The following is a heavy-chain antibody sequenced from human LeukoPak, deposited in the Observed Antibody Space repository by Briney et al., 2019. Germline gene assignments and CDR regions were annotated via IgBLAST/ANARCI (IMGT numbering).Heavy chain of an antibody. CDR2: MYYSGST. CDR3: ARPYYYDSRIDP. Sequence: SETLSLTCTVSGGSISSGDYYWGWIRQPLGKGLEWIGYMYYSGSTYYNPSLKSRITISLDISKNQFSLKLSSVTAADTAVYYCARPYYYDSRIDPWGQGTLVTVSS. D-gene: IGHD3-22*01. V-gene: IGHV4-30-4*01. CDR1: GGSISSGDYY. J-gene: IGHJ5*02.